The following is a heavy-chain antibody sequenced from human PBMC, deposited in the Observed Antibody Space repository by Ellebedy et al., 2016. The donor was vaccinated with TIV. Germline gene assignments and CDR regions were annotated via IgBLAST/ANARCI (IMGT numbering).Heavy chain of an antibody. V-gene: IGHV4-30-4*01. CDR2: IFYSGST. J-gene: IGHJ5*02. D-gene: IGHD3-10*01. CDR1: GGSISSGDYY. Sequence: MPSETLSLTCTVSGGSISSGDYYWSWFRQPPGKGLEWIGYIFYSGSTYYNLSLESRVTMSVDTSKNQFSLKLSSVTAADTAVYYCAGGSQFDPWGQGTLVTVSS. CDR3: AGGSQFDP.